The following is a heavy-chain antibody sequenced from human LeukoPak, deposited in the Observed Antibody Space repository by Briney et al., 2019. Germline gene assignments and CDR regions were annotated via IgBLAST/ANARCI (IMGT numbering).Heavy chain of an antibody. CDR1: GFTFSSYA. J-gene: IGHJ4*02. CDR2: ISYDGSNK. Sequence: GGSLRLSCAASGFTFSSYAMHWVRQAPGKGLEWVAVISYDGSNKYYADSVKGRFTISRDNSKNTLYLQMNSLRAEDTAVYYCEGFLEWFPYWGQGTLVTVSS. V-gene: IGHV3-30-3*01. CDR3: EGFLEWFPY. D-gene: IGHD3-3*01.